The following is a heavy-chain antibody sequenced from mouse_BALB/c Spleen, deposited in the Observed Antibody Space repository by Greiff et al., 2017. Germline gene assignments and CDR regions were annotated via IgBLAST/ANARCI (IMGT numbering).Heavy chain of an antibody. V-gene: IGHV3-6*02. CDR2: ISYDGSN. CDR1: GYSITSGYY. Sequence: VQLKESGPGLVKPSQSLSLTCSVTGYSITSGYYWNWIRQFPGNKLEWMGYISYDGSNNYNPSLKNRISITRDTSKNQFFLKLNSVTTEDTATYYCARGYYGSSYETGFAYWGQGTLVTVSA. J-gene: IGHJ3*01. D-gene: IGHD1-1*01. CDR3: ARGYYGSSYETGFAY.